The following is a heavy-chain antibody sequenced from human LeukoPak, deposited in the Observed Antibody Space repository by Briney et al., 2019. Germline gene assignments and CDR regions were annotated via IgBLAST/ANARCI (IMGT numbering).Heavy chain of an antibody. V-gene: IGHV3-21*01. D-gene: IGHD5-12*01. CDR1: GFTFSSYS. CDR2: ISNNSTYI. Sequence: GGSLRLSCAASGFTFSSYSMNWVRQAPGKGLEWVSCISNNSTYIYYADSVKGRFTISRDNAKNSLYLQMNSLRAEDTAVYYCAREGLTYSGYDSPFDYWGQGTLVTVSS. J-gene: IGHJ4*02. CDR3: AREGLTYSGYDSPFDY.